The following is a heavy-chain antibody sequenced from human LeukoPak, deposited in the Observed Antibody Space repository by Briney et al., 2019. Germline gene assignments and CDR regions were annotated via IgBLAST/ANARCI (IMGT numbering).Heavy chain of an antibody. CDR2: IWHDGSHK. D-gene: IGHD2-2*01. CDR3: AREVGYCSSTSCYYWFDP. J-gene: IGHJ5*02. V-gene: IGHV3-33*01. Sequence: GGSLRLSCAASGFTFSTYGMHWVRQAPGKGLEWVTVIWHDGSHKDYADSVKGRFTISRDNSKNTLYLQMNDLRAEDTAVYYCAREVGYCSSTSCYYWFDPWGQGTLVTVSS. CDR1: GFTFSTYG.